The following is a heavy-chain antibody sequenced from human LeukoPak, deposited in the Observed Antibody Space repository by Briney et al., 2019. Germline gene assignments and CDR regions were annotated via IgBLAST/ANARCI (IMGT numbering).Heavy chain of an antibody. CDR2: IEPDGGDK. J-gene: IGHJ6*03. V-gene: IGHV3-7*01. D-gene: IGHD3-3*01. CDR1: GFIFSSSW. CDR3: AWMIFAVVDRGDYMDV. Sequence: QSGGSLRLSCAASGFIFSSSWMTWVRQAPGKGLEWVANIEPDGGDKYYVDSVKGRFTISRDNAKNSLYLQMNSLRAEDTAVYYCAWMIFAVVDRGDYMDVWGKGTTVTVSS.